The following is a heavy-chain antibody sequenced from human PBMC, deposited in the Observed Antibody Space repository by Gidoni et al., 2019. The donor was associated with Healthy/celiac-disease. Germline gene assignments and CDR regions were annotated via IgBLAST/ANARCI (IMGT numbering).Heavy chain of an antibody. V-gene: IGHV1-2*02. CDR2: INPNSGGT. J-gene: IGHJ5*02. Sequence: QVPLVQSGAEVKKPGASVQVSCTASGYTFPGYYMHGVRQAPGQGLEWMGWINPNSGGTNDAQKLQGRVTMTRDTSISTAYMELSRLRSDDTAVYYCARDPAILEWPPHGWFDPWGQGTLVTVSS. CDR1: GYTFPGYY. D-gene: IGHD3-3*01. CDR3: ARDPAILEWPPHGWFDP.